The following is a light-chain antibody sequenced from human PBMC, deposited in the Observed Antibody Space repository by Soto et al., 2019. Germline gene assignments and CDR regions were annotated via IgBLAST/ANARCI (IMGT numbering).Light chain of an antibody. CDR2: SNN. CDR1: SSNIGSNT. J-gene: IGLJ1*01. Sequence: QSVLTQPPSTSGTPGQRVTVSCSGSSSNIGSNTVNWYQHLPGTAPKLLIYSNNQRASGVPDRFSGSKSGTSAALAVSGLQSEDEADYYCAAWDASLNGYVFGTGTKLTVL. V-gene: IGLV1-44*01. CDR3: AAWDASLNGYV.